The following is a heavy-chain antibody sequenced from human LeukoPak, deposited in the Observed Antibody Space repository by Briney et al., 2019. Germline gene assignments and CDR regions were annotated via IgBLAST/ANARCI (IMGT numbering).Heavy chain of an antibody. D-gene: IGHD3-3*01. CDR3: ARGVPYDSWSGPHYSDY. J-gene: IGHJ4*02. Sequence: GGSLRLSCAASRFTLSTYWMSWVRQAPGKGLEWVAHIKQDGSQGYYVDSVKGRFTISRDSAKNSLYLQMNSLRAEDTAVYYCARGVPYDSWSGPHYSDYWGQGTLVTVSS. CDR1: RFTLSTYW. CDR2: IKQDGSQG. V-gene: IGHV3-7*01.